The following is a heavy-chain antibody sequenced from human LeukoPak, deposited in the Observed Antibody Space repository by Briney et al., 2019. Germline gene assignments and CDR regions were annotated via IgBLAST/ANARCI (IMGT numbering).Heavy chain of an antibody. Sequence: GGSLRLSCAASGFTFSSYWMLWVRQAPGKGRVWVSRINSDGSSTSYADSVKGRFTVSRDNAKNTLYLQMNSLRAEDTAVYYCAREIAAGGLDYWGQGTLVTVSS. V-gene: IGHV3-74*01. CDR3: AREIAAGGLDY. CDR1: GFTFSSYW. CDR2: INSDGSST. D-gene: IGHD6-13*01. J-gene: IGHJ4*02.